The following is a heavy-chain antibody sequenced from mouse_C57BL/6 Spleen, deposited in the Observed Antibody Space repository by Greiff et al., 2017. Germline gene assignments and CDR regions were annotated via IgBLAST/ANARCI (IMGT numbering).Heavy chain of an antibody. J-gene: IGHJ4*01. CDR2: ISYDGSN. D-gene: IGHD2-1*01. CDR1: GYSITSGYY. Sequence: DVHLVESGPGLVKPSQSLSLTCSVTGYSITSGYYWNWIRQFPGNKLEWMGYISYDGSNNYNPSLKNRISITRDTSKNQFFLKLNSVTTEDTATYYCARGGPLLRAMDYWGQGTSVTVSS. V-gene: IGHV3-6*01. CDR3: ARGGPLLRAMDY.